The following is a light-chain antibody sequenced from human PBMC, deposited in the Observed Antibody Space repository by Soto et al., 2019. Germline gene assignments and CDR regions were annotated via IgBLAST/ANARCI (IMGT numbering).Light chain of an antibody. V-gene: IGKV1-8*01. Sequence: IRMTQSPSSFSASTGDRVTITCRASQGISSYLAWYQQKPGKAPKLLIYAASTLQSGVPSRFSGSGSGTDFTLTISCLQSEDFATYYCQQYYSYPLTFGGGTKV. CDR2: AAS. CDR1: QGISSY. CDR3: QQYYSYPLT. J-gene: IGKJ4*01.